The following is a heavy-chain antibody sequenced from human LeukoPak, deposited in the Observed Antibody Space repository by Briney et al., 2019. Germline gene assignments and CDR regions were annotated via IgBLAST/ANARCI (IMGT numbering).Heavy chain of an antibody. D-gene: IGHD2-8*01. Sequence: GGSLRLSCAASGFTFSSYWMSWVRQAPGKGREWVANIKQDGSEKYYVDSVKGRFTISRDNAKNSLYLQMNSLRAEDTAVYYCARDSMVYAISPRTPHFDYWGQGTLVTVSS. CDR1: GFTFSSYW. J-gene: IGHJ4*02. CDR3: ARDSMVYAISPRTPHFDY. V-gene: IGHV3-7*01. CDR2: IKQDGSEK.